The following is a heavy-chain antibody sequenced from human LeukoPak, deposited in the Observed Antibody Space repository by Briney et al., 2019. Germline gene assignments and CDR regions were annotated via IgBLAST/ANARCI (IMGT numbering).Heavy chain of an antibody. V-gene: IGHV4-59*01. Sequence: SETLSLTCTVSGGSISGYSWSWIRQPPGKGLQWIGYIHYSGTTNYNPSLRSRVTISLDTSKNQFSLKLTSVTAADTAVYYCARGFGDWGLSWFDPWGQGTLVTVSS. D-gene: IGHD3-10*01. CDR2: IHYSGTT. CDR1: GGSISGYS. J-gene: IGHJ5*02. CDR3: ARGFGDWGLSWFDP.